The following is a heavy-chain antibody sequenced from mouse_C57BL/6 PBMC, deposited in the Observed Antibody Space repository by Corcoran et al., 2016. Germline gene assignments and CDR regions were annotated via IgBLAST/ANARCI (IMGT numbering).Heavy chain of an antibody. CDR2: ILPGSGST. D-gene: IGHD2-3*01. CDR1: GYTFTGYW. J-gene: IGHJ4*01. V-gene: IGHV1-9*01. Sequence: QVQLQQSGAELMKPGASVKLSCKATGYTFTGYWIEWVKQRPGHGLEWIGEILPGSGSTNYNEKFKGKATFTADTSSNTAYMQLSSLTTEDSAIYYCARDDGNYGGYYYAMDYWGQGTSVTVSS. CDR3: ARDDGNYGGYYYAMDY.